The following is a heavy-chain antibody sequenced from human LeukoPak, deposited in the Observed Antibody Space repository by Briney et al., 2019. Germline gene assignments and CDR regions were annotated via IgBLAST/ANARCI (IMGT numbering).Heavy chain of an antibody. V-gene: IGHV3-15*01. Sequence: GGALRLSCAASGFTFRNAWMSWVRQAPGKGLEWVGRIKSKTEGGTTDYAAPVKGRFTISRADSKNTLYLQMNSLKTEDTAVYYCTTPYDILTGYIDYWGQGTLVTVSS. CDR3: TTPYDILTGYIDY. J-gene: IGHJ4*02. D-gene: IGHD3-9*01. CDR1: GFTFRNAW. CDR2: IKSKTEGGTT.